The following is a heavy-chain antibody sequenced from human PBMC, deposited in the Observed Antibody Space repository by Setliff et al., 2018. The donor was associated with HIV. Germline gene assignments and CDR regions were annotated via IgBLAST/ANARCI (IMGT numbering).Heavy chain of an antibody. D-gene: IGHD4-4*01. CDR3: ARARGRAQLSYYFDS. CDR1: SGSISVYY. V-gene: IGHV4-59*01. Sequence: PSETLSLTCSVPSGSISVYYWSWVRQPPGRGLEWIGYVSYSGGTSYNPTLDSRVTMSIDTARGQFSLKLSSVTAADTAVYHGARARGRAQLSYYFDSWGQGRLVTVSS. J-gene: IGHJ4*02. CDR2: VSYSGGT.